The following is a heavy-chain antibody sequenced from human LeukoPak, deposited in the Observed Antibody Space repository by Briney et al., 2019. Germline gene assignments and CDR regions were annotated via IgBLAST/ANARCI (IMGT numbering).Heavy chain of an antibody. Sequence: AASLKVSCKASGYSFSSHDINWVRQATGQGLEWMGWMNPKSGNTDHAQKFQCRVTMSRNTSISVAYLELSSLRSEDTAVYYCALGDSNYSVVYPWGQGTLVTVSS. CDR1: GYSFSSHD. D-gene: IGHD4-11*01. CDR2: MNPKSGNT. J-gene: IGHJ5*02. V-gene: IGHV1-8*01. CDR3: ALGDSNYSVVYP.